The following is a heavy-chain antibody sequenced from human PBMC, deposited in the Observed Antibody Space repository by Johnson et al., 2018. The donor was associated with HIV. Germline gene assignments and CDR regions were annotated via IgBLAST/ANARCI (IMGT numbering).Heavy chain of an antibody. J-gene: IGHJ3*02. V-gene: IGHV3-30-3*01. CDR1: GFTFSSYA. Sequence: QVQLVESGGGVVQPGRSLRLSCAASGFTFSSYAMHWVRQAPGKGLEWVAVISYDGSNKYYADSVKGRFTISRDNSKNTLYLQMNSLRAEDTAVYYCARAGRVGDQRDAFDIWGQGTMVTVSS. CDR2: ISYDGSNK. CDR3: ARAGRVGDQRDAFDI. D-gene: IGHD1-26*01.